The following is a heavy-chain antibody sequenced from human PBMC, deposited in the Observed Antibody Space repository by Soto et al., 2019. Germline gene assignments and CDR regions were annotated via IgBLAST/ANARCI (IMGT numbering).Heavy chain of an antibody. J-gene: IGHJ4*02. CDR1: GYTLTSYG. V-gene: IGHV1-18*01. CDR2: ISAHNGNT. CDR3: ARGRYGDY. D-gene: IGHD1-1*01. Sequence: QVHLVQSGAEVKKPGASVKVSCKASGYTLTSYGITWVRQAPGQGLEWMGWISAHNGNTDYAQKLHGRVIVTRDTSTSTAYMELRSLISDDTAVFYCARGRYGDYWGQGALVTVSS.